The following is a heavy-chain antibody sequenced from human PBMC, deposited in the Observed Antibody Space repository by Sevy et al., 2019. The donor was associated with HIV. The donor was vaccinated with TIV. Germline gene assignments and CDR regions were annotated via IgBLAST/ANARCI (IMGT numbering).Heavy chain of an antibody. CDR2: INSDGSST. J-gene: IGHJ6*02. D-gene: IGHD3-22*01. Sequence: GGSLRLSCAASGFTFSSYWMHWVRQAPGKGLVWVSRINSDGSSTSYGDSVKGRFTISRDNAKNTLYLQMNSLGAEDTAVYYCARDGAYYYDSSGYYYYYGMDVWGQGTTVTVSS. CDR3: ARDGAYYYDSSGYYYYYGMDV. CDR1: GFTFSSYW. V-gene: IGHV3-74*01.